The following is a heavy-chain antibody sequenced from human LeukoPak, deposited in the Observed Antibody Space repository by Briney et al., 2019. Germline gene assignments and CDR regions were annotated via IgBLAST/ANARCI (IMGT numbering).Heavy chain of an antibody. V-gene: IGHV3-21*01. CDR2: ISSSSSYI. CDR1: GFAFSGYS. Sequence: GGSLRLSCAASGFAFSGYSMNWVRQAPGKGLEWVSSISSSSSYIYYADSVKGRFTISRDNAKNSLYLQMNSLRAEDTAVYYCARGVVRYFDYWGQGALVTVSS. CDR3: ARGVVRYFDY. D-gene: IGHD3-9*01. J-gene: IGHJ4*02.